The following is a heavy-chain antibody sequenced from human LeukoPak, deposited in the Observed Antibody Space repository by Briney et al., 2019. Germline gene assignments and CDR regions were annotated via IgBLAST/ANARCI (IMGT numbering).Heavy chain of an antibody. J-gene: IGHJ6*02. Sequence: GGSLRLSCAASGFTFSSYAMHWVRQAPGKGLEWVAVISYDGSNKYYADSVKGRFTISRDNSKNTLYLQMNSLRAEDTAVYYCASLAVVVPAAIPKGQYYYDMDVWGQGTTVTVSS. CDR3: ASLAVVVPAAIPKGQYYYDMDV. CDR1: GFTFSSYA. CDR2: ISYDGSNK. V-gene: IGHV3-30-3*01. D-gene: IGHD2-2*02.